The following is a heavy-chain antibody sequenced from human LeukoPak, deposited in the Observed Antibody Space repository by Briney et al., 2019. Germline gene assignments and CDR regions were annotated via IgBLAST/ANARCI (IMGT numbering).Heavy chain of an antibody. CDR3: ARGGGLDV. CDR1: GFTFSSYW. V-gene: IGHV3-7*03. Sequence: PGGSLRLSCAASGFTFSSYWMNWARQAPGKGLEWVASISHNGNVNYYVDSVKGRFTISRDNAKNSLYLQMSNLRAEDMAVYFCARGGGLDVWGQGATVTVSS. J-gene: IGHJ6*02. D-gene: IGHD3-16*01. CDR2: ISHNGNVN.